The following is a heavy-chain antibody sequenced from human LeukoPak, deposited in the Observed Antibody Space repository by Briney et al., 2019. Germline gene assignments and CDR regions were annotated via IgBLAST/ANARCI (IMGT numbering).Heavy chain of an antibody. CDR2: IYYSGST. Sequence: SETLSLTCTVSGGSISSYYWSWLRQPPGKGLEWIGYIYYSGSTNYNPSLKSRVTISVDTSKNQFSLKLSSVTAADTAVYYCARDLGSSSYYYYMDVWGKGTTVTVSS. V-gene: IGHV4-59*01. D-gene: IGHD6-6*01. J-gene: IGHJ6*03. CDR1: GGSISSYY. CDR3: ARDLGSSSYYYYMDV.